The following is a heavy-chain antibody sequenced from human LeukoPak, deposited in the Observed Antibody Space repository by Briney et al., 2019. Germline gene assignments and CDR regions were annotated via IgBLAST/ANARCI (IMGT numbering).Heavy chain of an antibody. CDR1: GGFISGYY. D-gene: IGHD6-19*01. CDR2: ISSSGGT. Sequence: SETLSLTCAVSGGFISGYYWSWIRQPPGKGLEWIGYISSSGGTDYNPSLKSRVTMSVDTSKNQLSLKLGSVTAADTAVYYCAREIAVAGPRALDYWGQGTLVTVSS. CDR3: AREIAVAGPRALDY. V-gene: IGHV4-59*01. J-gene: IGHJ4*02.